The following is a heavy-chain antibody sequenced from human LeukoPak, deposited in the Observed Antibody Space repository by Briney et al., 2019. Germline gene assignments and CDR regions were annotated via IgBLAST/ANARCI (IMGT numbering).Heavy chain of an antibody. V-gene: IGHV3-53*01. Sequence: GGSLRLSCAASGFTVSSNYMSWVRQAPGKGLEWVSVIYSGGSTYYADSVKGRFTISRDNSKNTLYLQMNSLRAEDTAVYYCASLNDGEFHFDYWGQGTLVTVSS. D-gene: IGHD3-10*01. CDR1: GFTVSSNY. J-gene: IGHJ4*02. CDR3: ASLNDGEFHFDY. CDR2: IYSGGST.